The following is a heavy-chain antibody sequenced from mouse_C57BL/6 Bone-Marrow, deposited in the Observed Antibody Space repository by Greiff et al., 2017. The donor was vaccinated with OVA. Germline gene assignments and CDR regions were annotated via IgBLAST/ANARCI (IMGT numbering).Heavy chain of an antibody. CDR3: ARSPYYWYFDV. Sequence: QVQLQQPGAELVMPGASVKLSCEASGYTFTSYWMHWVKQRPGQGLEWIGEIDPSDSYTNYNQKFKGKSTLTVDKSSSTAYMQLSSLTSEDSAVYYCARSPYYWYFDVWGTGTTVTVSS. V-gene: IGHV1-69*01. CDR2: IDPSDSYT. J-gene: IGHJ1*03. CDR1: GYTFTSYW.